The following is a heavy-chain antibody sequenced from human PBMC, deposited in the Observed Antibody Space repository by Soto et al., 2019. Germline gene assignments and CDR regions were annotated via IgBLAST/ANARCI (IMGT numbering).Heavy chain of an antibody. J-gene: IGHJ4*02. CDR1: GGSMNGYY. CDR3: AREGRSFDS. Sequence: PSETLSLTCSVSGGSMNGYYWTWIRQALGQGLEWIGYISYSGTTNYNPSLKSRVTISVDTSKNQFSLKLTSVTATDTAVYYCAREGRSFDSWGQGSLVTVSS. CDR2: ISYSGTT. V-gene: IGHV4-59*01.